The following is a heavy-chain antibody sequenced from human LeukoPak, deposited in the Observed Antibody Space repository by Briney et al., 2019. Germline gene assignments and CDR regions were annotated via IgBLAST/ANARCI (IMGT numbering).Heavy chain of an antibody. J-gene: IGHJ4*02. V-gene: IGHV1-18*01. Sequence: ASVKVSCKASDYTFSNYGISWVRQAPGQGLEWMGRIGAYNGNTNYAQKFQGRVTMTTDTSTGTAYMELRSLRSDDTAVYYCTRDPGRSMEWLLFDFWGQGTLVTVSS. D-gene: IGHD3-3*01. CDR2: IGAYNGNT. CDR3: TRDPGRSMEWLLFDF. CDR1: DYTFSNYG.